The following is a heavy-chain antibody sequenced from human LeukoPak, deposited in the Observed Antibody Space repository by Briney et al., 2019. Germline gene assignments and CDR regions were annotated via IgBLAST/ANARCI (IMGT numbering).Heavy chain of an antibody. CDR3: AKALTTTERIFDY. J-gene: IGHJ4*02. Sequence: GGSLRLSCAASGFTFSSYAMSWVRQAPGKGLEWVSVISGSGSSIYHADSVKGRFTISRDNSKNTLYLQMNSLRAEDTAVYYCAKALTTTERIFDYWGQGTLITVSS. D-gene: IGHD4-17*01. V-gene: IGHV3-23*01. CDR1: GFTFSSYA. CDR2: ISGSGSSI.